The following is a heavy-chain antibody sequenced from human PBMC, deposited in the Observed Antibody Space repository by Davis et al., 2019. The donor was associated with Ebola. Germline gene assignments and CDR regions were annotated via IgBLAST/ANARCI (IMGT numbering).Heavy chain of an antibody. CDR1: GFTFSGSA. D-gene: IGHD4-17*01. J-gene: IGHJ4*02. V-gene: IGHV3-73*01. CDR2: IRSKANSYAT. CDR3: TSAYGDWDY. Sequence: GESLKISCAASGFTFSGSAMHWVRQASGKGLEWVGRIRSKANSYATAYAASVKGRFTISRDDSKNTAYLQMNSLKTEDTAVYYGTSAYGDWDYWGQGTLVTVSS.